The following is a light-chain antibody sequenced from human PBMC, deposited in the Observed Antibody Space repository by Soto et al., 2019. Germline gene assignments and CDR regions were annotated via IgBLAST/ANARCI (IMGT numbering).Light chain of an antibody. Sequence: EIVLTQSPGTLSLSPGERATLSCRASQSVTRTYLAWYQQKPGQAPRLLIYATSSRATGIPDRFSGSGSGTDFTLTISGLEPEDFAMYYCQQYAESPRTFGQGTKVEIK. CDR1: QSVTRTY. CDR2: ATS. V-gene: IGKV3-20*01. J-gene: IGKJ1*01. CDR3: QQYAESPRT.